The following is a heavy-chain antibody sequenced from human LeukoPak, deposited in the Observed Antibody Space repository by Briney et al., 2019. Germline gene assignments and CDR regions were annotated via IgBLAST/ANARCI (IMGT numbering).Heavy chain of an antibody. Sequence: ASVKVSCKASGYTFTSYDINWVRQATGQGLEWMGWISAYNGNTNYAQKLQGRVTMTTDASTSTAYMELRSLRSDDTAVYYCARDSVTYYDYVWGSYGVDYWGQGTLVTVFS. V-gene: IGHV1-18*01. J-gene: IGHJ4*02. CDR2: ISAYNGNT. CDR1: GYTFTSYD. D-gene: IGHD3-16*01. CDR3: ARDSVTYYDYVWGSYGVDY.